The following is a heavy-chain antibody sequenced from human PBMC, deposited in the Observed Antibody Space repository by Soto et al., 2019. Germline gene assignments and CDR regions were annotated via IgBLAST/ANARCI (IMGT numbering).Heavy chain of an antibody. CDR3: VKDSYADFHRVLQTAEYLFDY. V-gene: IGHV3-9*01. J-gene: IGHJ4*01. CDR1: GFTFDDYA. CDR2: ITWNSGKI. D-gene: IGHD6-13*01. Sequence: GGSLRLSCTASGFTFDDYAMHWVRQGPGRGLEWVSGITWNSGKIAYADSVKGRFTIARDDDNNSLYLQMNSLRPEDTALYYCVKDSYADFHRVLQTAEYLFDYCGHGTLVTVSS.